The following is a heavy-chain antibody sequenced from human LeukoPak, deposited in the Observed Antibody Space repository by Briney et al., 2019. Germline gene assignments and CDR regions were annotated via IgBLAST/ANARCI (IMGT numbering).Heavy chain of an antibody. V-gene: IGHV1-18*01. CDR2: ISAYNGYT. Sequence: GASVKVSCKASVYTFTSYGISWVRQAPGQGPEWMGWISAYNGYTNQAQKFQGRVTMTTDTSTSTAYMEGRSLRSDDTAVYYCARDSVCDMGDCSSTRNYYKKGMDVWGQGTTVSVSS. CDR3: ARDSVCDMGDCSSTRNYYKKGMDV. J-gene: IGHJ6*02. CDR1: VYTFTSYG. D-gene: IGHD2-2*01.